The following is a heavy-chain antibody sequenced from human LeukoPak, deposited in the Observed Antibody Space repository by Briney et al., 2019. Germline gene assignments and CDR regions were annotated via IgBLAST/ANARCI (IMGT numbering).Heavy chain of an antibody. D-gene: IGHD6-13*01. CDR3: ARERSVRAAAGKNWFDP. CDR1: GYTFTGYY. CDR2: INPNSGGT. Sequence: ASVTVSCKASGYTFTGYYMHWVRQAPGQGLEWMGWINPNSGGTNYAQKFQGRVTMTRDTSISTAYMELSRLRSDDTAVYYCARERSVRAAAGKNWFDPWGQGTLVTVSS. J-gene: IGHJ5*02. V-gene: IGHV1-2*02.